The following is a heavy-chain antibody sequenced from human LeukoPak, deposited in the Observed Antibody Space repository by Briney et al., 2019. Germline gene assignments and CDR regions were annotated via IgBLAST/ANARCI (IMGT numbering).Heavy chain of an antibody. Sequence: SETPSLTCNVSNGSISNDYWLWVRQPPGKGLEWIAYIDYSGYTDYNPSVKSRVTMSIDTSKSQLTLHLRSVSAADTAIYYCATCAPNRYWLAPWGQGILVTVSS. CDR2: IDYSGYT. V-gene: IGHV4-59*08. CDR3: ATCAPNRYWLAP. J-gene: IGHJ5*02. CDR1: NGSISNDY.